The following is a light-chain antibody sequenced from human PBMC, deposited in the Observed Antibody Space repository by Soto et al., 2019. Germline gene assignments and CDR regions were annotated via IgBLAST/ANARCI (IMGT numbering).Light chain of an antibody. CDR3: SSYTNINTRACV. Sequence: QSALAQPASVSGSPGQSITISCTGTSSDVGGYNYVAWYQQHPGKAPKLIIYEVTNRPSGVSYRFSASKSGNTASLTISGLQAEDEAEYYCSSYTNINTRACVFGTGTKLTVL. J-gene: IGLJ1*01. CDR2: EVT. CDR1: SSDVGGYNY. V-gene: IGLV2-14*01.